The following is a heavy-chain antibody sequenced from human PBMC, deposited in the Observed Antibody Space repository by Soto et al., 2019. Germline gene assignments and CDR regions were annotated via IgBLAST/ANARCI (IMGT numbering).Heavy chain of an antibody. J-gene: IGHJ4*02. D-gene: IGHD3-22*01. Sequence: ETLSLTCTVSGGSISSSSYYWGWIRQPPGKGLEWIGSIYYSGSTYYNPSLKSRVTISVDTSKNQFSLKLSSVTAADTAVYYCAVHYDSSGYLDYWGQGTLVTVSS. CDR3: AVHYDSSGYLDY. CDR1: GGSISSSSYY. V-gene: IGHV4-39*01. CDR2: IYYSGST.